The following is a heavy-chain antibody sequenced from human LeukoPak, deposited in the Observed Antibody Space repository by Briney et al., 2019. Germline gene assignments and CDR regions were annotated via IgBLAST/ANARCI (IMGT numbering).Heavy chain of an antibody. Sequence: GASVKVSCKASGYTFTNYGINWVRQAPGQGLEWMGWISAYNGNTNYAQKVQGRVTMTTDTSTSTAYMELRSLRSDDTAVYYCARDSSGYPRDASDYWRQGTLVTVSS. CDR2: ISAYNGNT. V-gene: IGHV1-18*01. J-gene: IGHJ4*02. CDR1: GYTFTNYG. D-gene: IGHD3-22*01. CDR3: ARDSSGYPRDASDY.